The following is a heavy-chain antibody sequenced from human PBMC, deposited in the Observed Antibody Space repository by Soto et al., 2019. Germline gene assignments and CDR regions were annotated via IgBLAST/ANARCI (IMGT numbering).Heavy chain of an antibody. V-gene: IGHV1-3*01. Sequence: QVQLVQSGAEVKKPGASVKVSCKASGYTFTSYAMHWVRQAPGQRLEWMGWINAGNGNTKSSQKFQGRVTITRDTSASTAYRELSSLRSEDTAVYYCERDHDSSGYYYGLFDYWGQGTLVTVSS. D-gene: IGHD3-22*01. CDR2: INAGNGNT. J-gene: IGHJ4*02. CDR3: ERDHDSSGYYYGLFDY. CDR1: GYTFTSYA.